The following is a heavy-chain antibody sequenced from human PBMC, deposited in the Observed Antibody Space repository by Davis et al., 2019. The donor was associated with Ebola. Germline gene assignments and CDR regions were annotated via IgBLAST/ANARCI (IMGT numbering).Heavy chain of an antibody. J-gene: IGHJ6*04. CDR1: GYTFTSYY. CDR2: INPSGGST. Sequence: AASVKVSCKASGYTFTSYYMHWVRQAPGQGLEWMGIINPSGGSTSYVQKFQGRVTLTRDTSTSTVYMELSSLRSEDTAVYYCAREALVVVAATPAGFYYGMDVWGKGTTVTVSS. V-gene: IGHV1-46*01. D-gene: IGHD2-15*01. CDR3: AREALVVVAATPAGFYYGMDV.